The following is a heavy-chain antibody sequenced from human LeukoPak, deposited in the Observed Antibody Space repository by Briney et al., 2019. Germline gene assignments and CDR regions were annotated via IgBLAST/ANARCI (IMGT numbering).Heavy chain of an antibody. J-gene: IGHJ6*02. CDR2: IYYSGST. CDR1: GGSISSYY. D-gene: IGHD6-19*01. V-gene: IGHV4-59*08. CDR3: ARFSGWYSYYYYGMDV. Sequence: PSETLSLTCTVSGGSISSYYWSWIRQPPGKGLEWIGYIYYSGSTNYNPSLKSRVTISVDTSKNQFSLKLSSVTAADTAVYYCARFSGWYSYYYYGMDVWGQGTTVTVSS.